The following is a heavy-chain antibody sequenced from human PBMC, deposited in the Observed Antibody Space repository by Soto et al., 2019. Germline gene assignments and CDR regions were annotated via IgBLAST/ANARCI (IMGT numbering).Heavy chain of an antibody. CDR1: GGSISSYY. CDR3: ARLYSNSWFEP. Sequence: SETLSLTCTVSGGSISSYYWSWIRQPPGKGLEWIGYIYYSGSTNYNPSLKSRVTISVDTSKNQFSLKLSSVTAADTAVYYCARLYSNSWFEPWGQGTLVTVSS. V-gene: IGHV4-59*01. J-gene: IGHJ5*02. CDR2: IYYSGST. D-gene: IGHD4-4*01.